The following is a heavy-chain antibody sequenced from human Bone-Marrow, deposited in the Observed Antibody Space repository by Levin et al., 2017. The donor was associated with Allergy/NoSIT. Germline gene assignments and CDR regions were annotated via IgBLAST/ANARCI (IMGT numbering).Heavy chain of an antibody. V-gene: IGHV5-51*01. Sequence: GGSLRLSCKGSGYSFSPYWIGWVRQMPGKGLEWMGIIHPVDSDPRYSPSFQGQVTISADQSISTAYLQWRSLKAWDTAMYYGERPPKGVGAGARDGWGQGTTVTVSS. D-gene: IGHD2-15*01. CDR1: GYSFSPYW. CDR3: ERPPKGVGAGARDG. CDR2: IHPVDSDP. J-gene: IGHJ6*02.